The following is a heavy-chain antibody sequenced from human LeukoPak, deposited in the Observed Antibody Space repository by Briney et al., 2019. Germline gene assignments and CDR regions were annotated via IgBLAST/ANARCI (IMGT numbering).Heavy chain of an antibody. CDR3: ARAPKWIDFWSGLSASYFDY. CDR2: IYYSGST. J-gene: IGHJ4*02. Sequence: SETLSLTCTVSGGSISSSSYYWGWIRQPPGKGLEWIGCIYYSGSTYYNPSLKSRVTISVDTSKNQFSLKLSSVTAADTAVYYCARAPKWIDFWSGLSASYFDYWGRGTLVTVSS. D-gene: IGHD3-3*01. CDR1: GGSISSSSYY. V-gene: IGHV4-39*01.